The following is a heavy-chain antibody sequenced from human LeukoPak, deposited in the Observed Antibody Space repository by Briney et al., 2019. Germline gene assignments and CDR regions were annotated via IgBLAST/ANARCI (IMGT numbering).Heavy chain of an antibody. J-gene: IGHJ4*02. CDR2: ISTSSSTI. V-gene: IGHV3-48*02. CDR1: GFTFSSYS. Sequence: GGSLRLSCAASGFTFSSYSMNWVRQAPGKGLEWVSYISTSSSTIYYADSVEGRFTISRDNAKNSLYLQMNSLRDEDTAVYYCARGGSTYYDFWSGPYYFDYWGQGTLVTVSS. D-gene: IGHD3-3*01. CDR3: ARGGSTYYDFWSGPYYFDY.